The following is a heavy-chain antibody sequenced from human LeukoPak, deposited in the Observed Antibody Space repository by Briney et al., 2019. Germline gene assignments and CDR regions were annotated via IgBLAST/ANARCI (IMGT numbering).Heavy chain of an antibody. CDR1: GGSISSSSYY. CDR2: IYYSGST. CDR3: ARYYYDSSGYYGGDAFDI. D-gene: IGHD3-22*01. V-gene: IGHV4-39*01. Sequence: SETLSLTCTVSGGSISSSSYYWGWIRQPPGKGLEWIGSIYYSGSTYYNPSLKSRVTISVYTSKNQFSLKLSSVTAADTAVYYCARYYYDSSGYYGGDAFDIWGQGTMVTVSS. J-gene: IGHJ3*02.